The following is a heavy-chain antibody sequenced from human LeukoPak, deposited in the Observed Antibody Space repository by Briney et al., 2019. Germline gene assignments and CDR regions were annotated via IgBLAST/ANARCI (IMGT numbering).Heavy chain of an antibody. D-gene: IGHD6-13*01. Sequence: GGSLRLSCAASGFTFSCYGMHWVRQAPGKGLEWVAFIRYDGSNKYYADSVKGRFTISRDNSKNTLYLQMNSLRAEDTAVYYCAKVPAAGTTGYFQHWGQGTLVTVSS. J-gene: IGHJ1*01. CDR1: GFTFSCYG. CDR2: IRYDGSNK. V-gene: IGHV3-30*02. CDR3: AKVPAAGTTGYFQH.